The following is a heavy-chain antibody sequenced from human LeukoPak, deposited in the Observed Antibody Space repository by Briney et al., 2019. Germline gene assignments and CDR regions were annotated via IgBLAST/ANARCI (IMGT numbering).Heavy chain of an antibody. CDR3: AHRGYYDSSGYYSFDY. J-gene: IGHJ4*02. D-gene: IGHD3-22*01. CDR1: GFSLSTSGVG. Sequence: SGPTLVNPTQTLTLTCTFSGFSLSTSGVGVGWIRQPPGKALEWLALIYWNDDKRYSPSLKSRLTITKGTSKNQVVLTMTNMDPVDTATYYCAHRGYYDSSGYYSFDYWGQGTLVTVSS. CDR2: IYWNDDK. V-gene: IGHV2-5*01.